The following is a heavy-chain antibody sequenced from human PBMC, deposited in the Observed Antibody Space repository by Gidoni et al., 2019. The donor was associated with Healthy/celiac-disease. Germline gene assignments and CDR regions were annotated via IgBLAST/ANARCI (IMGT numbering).Heavy chain of an antibody. V-gene: IGHV5-51*01. CDR2: IYPGDSYT. D-gene: IGHD2-21*02. Sequence: EVQLVQSGAEVKKPGESLKISCKGSGYSFTSYWLGWVRQMPGKGLEWLGIIYPGDSYTRYSPSFQGQVTISADKSISTAYLQWSSLKAADTAMYYCARLMGGNSHGFYGMDVWGQGTTVTVSS. CDR1: GYSFTSYW. J-gene: IGHJ6*02. CDR3: ARLMGGNSHGFYGMDV.